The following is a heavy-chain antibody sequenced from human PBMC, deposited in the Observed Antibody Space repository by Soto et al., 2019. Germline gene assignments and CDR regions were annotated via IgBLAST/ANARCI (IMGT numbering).Heavy chain of an antibody. V-gene: IGHV3-11*01. D-gene: IGHD2-2*01. CDR2: ITSSGSNT. CDR1: GFTFSGYN. Sequence: QVQLVESGGGLVKPGGSLRLSCAASGFTFSGYNMSWIRQAPGKGLEWVSYITSSGSNTFDAESVKGRFTISRDNTMNLLYLQMNSLSAEDTAVYDCARSGTISSSHHFDHWGQGTLVTVSS. CDR3: ARSGTISSSHHFDH. J-gene: IGHJ4*02.